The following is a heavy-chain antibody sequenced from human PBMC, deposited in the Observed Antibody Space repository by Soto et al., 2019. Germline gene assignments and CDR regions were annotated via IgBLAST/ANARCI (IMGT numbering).Heavy chain of an antibody. D-gene: IGHD1-7*01. V-gene: IGHV1-46*03. Sequence: XSVKVCCNASGSTFTSYYGDLVRQAPGQGLEWMGIINPSGGSTSYAQKFQGRVTMTRDTSTSTVYMELSSLRSEDTAVYYCVRGKLELPGFYFDDWAHGTLVTVSS. CDR2: INPSGGST. CDR3: VRGKLELPGFYFDD. J-gene: IGHJ4*01. CDR1: GSTFTSYY.